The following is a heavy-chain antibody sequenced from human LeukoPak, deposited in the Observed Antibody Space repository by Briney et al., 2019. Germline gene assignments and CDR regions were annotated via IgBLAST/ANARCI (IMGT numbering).Heavy chain of an antibody. J-gene: IGHJ3*02. CDR3: ARLRIDAFDI. CDR2: IYDSGST. Sequence: PSETLSLTCTVSGGSISSHYWSWIRQSPGKGLEWIGYIYDSGSTNYNPSLKSRVTISVDTSKNQFSLKLSSVTAADTAVYYCARLRIDAFDIWGQGTMVTVSS. V-gene: IGHV4-59*08. CDR1: GGSISSHY.